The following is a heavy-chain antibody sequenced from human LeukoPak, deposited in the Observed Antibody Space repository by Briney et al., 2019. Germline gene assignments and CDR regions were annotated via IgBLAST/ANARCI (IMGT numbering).Heavy chain of an antibody. CDR2: ISSSGSTI. J-gene: IGHJ6*02. CDR1: GFTFSDYY. CDR3: ARHTRGSYPYGMDV. V-gene: IGHV3-11*01. D-gene: IGHD1-26*01. Sequence: GGSPRLSCAASGFTFSDYYMSWIRQAPGKGLEWVSYISSSGSTIYYADSVKGRFTISRDNAKNSLYLQMNSLRAEDTAVYYCARHTRGSYPYGMDVWGQGTTVTVSS.